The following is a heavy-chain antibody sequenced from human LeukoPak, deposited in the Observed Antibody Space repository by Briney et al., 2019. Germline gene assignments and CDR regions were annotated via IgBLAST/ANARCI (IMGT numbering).Heavy chain of an antibody. J-gene: IGHJ4*02. CDR1: GYTLTELS. D-gene: IGHD4-17*01. Sequence: ASVKVSCKVSGYTLTELSMHWVRQAPGKGLEWMGVFDPEDGETIYAQKFQGRVTMTEDTSTDTAYMELSSLRSEDTAVYYCATGQRDYGDPDYWGQGTLVTVSS. CDR3: ATGQRDYGDPDY. CDR2: FDPEDGET. V-gene: IGHV1-24*01.